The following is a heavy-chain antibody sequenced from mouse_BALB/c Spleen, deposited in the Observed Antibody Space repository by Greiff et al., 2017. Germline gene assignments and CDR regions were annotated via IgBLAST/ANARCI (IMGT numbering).Heavy chain of an antibody. CDR2: INTSTGYT. Sequence: VQLQQSGAELAKPGASVKMSCKASGYTFTSYWMHWVKQRPGQGLEWIGYINTSTGYTEYNQKFKDKATLTADKSSSTAYMQLSSLTSEDSAVYYCARRNYGSSDYFDYWGQGTTLTVSS. V-gene: IGHV1-7*01. J-gene: IGHJ2*01. CDR1: GYTFTSYW. CDR3: ARRNYGSSDYFDY. D-gene: IGHD1-1*01.